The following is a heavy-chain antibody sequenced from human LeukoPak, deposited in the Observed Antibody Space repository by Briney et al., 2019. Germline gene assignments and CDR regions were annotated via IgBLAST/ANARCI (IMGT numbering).Heavy chain of an antibody. D-gene: IGHD6-6*01. J-gene: IGHJ6*02. CDR1: GGSISSGGYS. V-gene: IGHV4-30-2*01. CDR3: ARVGSIAARRPLYGMDV. Sequence: SETLSPTCAVSGGSISSGGYSWSWIRQPPGQGLEWIGYIYHSGSTYYNPSLKSRVTISVDRSKNQFSLKLSSVTAADTAVYYCARVGSIAARRPLYGMDVWGQGTTVTVSS. CDR2: IYHSGST.